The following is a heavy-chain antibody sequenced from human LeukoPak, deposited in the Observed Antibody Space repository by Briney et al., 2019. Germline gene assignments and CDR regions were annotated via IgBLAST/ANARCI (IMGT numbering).Heavy chain of an antibody. Sequence: SETLSLTCTVSGGSISSYYWSWIRQPPGKGLEWIGYIYYSGSTNYNPSLKSRVTISVDTSKNQFSLKLSSVTAADTVVYYCARGRSGYDDAFDIWGQGTMVTVSS. CDR2: IYYSGST. J-gene: IGHJ3*02. CDR3: ARGRSGYDDAFDI. D-gene: IGHD3-3*01. V-gene: IGHV4-59*01. CDR1: GGSISSYY.